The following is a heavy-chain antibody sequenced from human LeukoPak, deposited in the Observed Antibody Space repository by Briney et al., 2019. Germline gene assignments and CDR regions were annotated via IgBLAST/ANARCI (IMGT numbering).Heavy chain of an antibody. CDR2: IIPILGIA. V-gene: IGHV1-69*04. J-gene: IGHJ4*02. CDR3: AREGNSYGDFDY. CDR1: GYTLTSYD. D-gene: IGHD5-18*01. Sequence: SVKVSCKASGYTLTSYDINWVRQAPGQGLEWMGRIIPILGIANYAQKFQGRVTITADKSTSTAYMELSSLRSEDTAVYYCAREGNSYGDFDYWGQGTLVTVSS.